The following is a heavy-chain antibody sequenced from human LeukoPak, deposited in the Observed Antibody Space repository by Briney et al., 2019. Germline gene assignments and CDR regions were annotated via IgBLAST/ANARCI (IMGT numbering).Heavy chain of an antibody. D-gene: IGHD6-19*01. CDR3: ARATSGWSQFDY. CDR1: GYTFTGYY. V-gene: IGHV1-3*03. CDR2: INAGNGDT. J-gene: IGHJ4*02. Sequence: GASVKVSCKASGYTFTGYYMHWVRQAPGQSLEWMGWINAGNGDTKYSQGFQGRVTIARDTSASTAYMELSSLRSEDMAVYYCARATSGWSQFDYWGQGTLVTVSS.